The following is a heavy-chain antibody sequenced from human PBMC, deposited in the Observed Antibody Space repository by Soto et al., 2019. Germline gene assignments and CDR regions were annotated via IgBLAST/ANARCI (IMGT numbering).Heavy chain of an antibody. Sequence: GGSLRLSCAASGFTFSSYGMHWVRQAPGKGLEWVAVIWYDGSNKYYADSVKGRFTISRDSSKNTLYLQMNSLRVEDTALYSCAKVIVLGASTIEFWGPGTLVTVSS. CDR1: GFTFSSYG. V-gene: IGHV3-33*06. D-gene: IGHD6-6*01. CDR3: AKVIVLGASTIEF. J-gene: IGHJ4*02. CDR2: IWYDGSNK.